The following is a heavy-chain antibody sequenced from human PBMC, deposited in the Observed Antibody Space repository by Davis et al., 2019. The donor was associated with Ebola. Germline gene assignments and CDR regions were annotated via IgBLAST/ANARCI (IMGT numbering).Heavy chain of an antibody. Sequence: PSETLSLTCAVYGGSFSGYYWSWIRQPPGKGLEWIGEINHSGSTNYNPSLKSRVTISVDTSKNQFSLKLSSVTAADTAVYYCARGFRGHAFDIWGQGTMVTVSS. D-gene: IGHD3-10*01. J-gene: IGHJ3*02. V-gene: IGHV4-34*01. CDR1: GGSFSGYY. CDR3: ARGFRGHAFDI. CDR2: INHSGST.